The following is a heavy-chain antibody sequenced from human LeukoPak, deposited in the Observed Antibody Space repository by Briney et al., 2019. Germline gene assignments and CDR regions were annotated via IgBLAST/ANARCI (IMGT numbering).Heavy chain of an antibody. Sequence: SETLSLTCTVSGGSISSSSYYWGWIRQPPGKGLEWIGSIYYSGSTYYNPSLKSRVTISVDTSKNQFSLKLSSVTAADTAVYYCARLGIAVADDRDYRGQGTLVTVSS. D-gene: IGHD6-19*01. CDR1: GGSISSSSYY. J-gene: IGHJ4*02. CDR3: ARLGIAVADDRDY. CDR2: IYYSGST. V-gene: IGHV4-39*01.